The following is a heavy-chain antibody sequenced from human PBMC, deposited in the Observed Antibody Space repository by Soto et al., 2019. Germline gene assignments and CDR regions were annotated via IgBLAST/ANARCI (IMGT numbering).Heavy chain of an antibody. CDR1: GFTFRNYD. J-gene: IGHJ6*02. CDR2: ISAAGDP. CDR3: ARTDRDFYGLDV. V-gene: IGHV3-13*05. Sequence: EVQLVESGGGLVQPGGSLRLSCEASGFTFRNYDMHWVRQGTGKGLEWVSGISAAGDPDYADSVEGRFTISRENAQNSFFLQMNSLRVRDTAVYFCARTDRDFYGLDVWGQGNTVIVSS.